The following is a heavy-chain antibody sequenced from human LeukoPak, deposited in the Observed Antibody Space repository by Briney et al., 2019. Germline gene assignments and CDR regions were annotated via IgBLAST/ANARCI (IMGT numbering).Heavy chain of an antibody. V-gene: IGHV4-61*02. CDR1: GGSISSGSYY. J-gene: IGHJ5*02. Sequence: SQTLSLTCTVSGGSISSGSYYWSWIRQPAGKGLEWIGRIYTSGSTNYNPSLKSRVTISVDTSKNQFSLKLSSVTAADTAVYYCAREVAMIRGVKNWFDRWGQGTLVTVSS. D-gene: IGHD3-10*01. CDR2: IYTSGST. CDR3: AREVAMIRGVKNWFDR.